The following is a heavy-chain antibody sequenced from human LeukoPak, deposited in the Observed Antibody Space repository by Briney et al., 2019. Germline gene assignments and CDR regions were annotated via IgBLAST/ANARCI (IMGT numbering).Heavy chain of an antibody. Sequence: SETLSLTCTVSGVSISSYYWSWIRQPPGKGLEWIGYIYYSGSTNYNPSLKSRVTISVDTSKNQFSLKLSSVTAADTAVYYCARRTISCSSTSCYSYFDYWGQGTPVTVSS. CDR1: GVSISSYY. CDR3: ARRTISCSSTSCYSYFDY. D-gene: IGHD2-2*02. V-gene: IGHV4-59*08. CDR2: IYYSGST. J-gene: IGHJ4*02.